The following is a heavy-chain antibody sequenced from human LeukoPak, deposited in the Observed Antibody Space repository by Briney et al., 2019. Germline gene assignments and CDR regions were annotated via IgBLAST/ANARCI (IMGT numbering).Heavy chain of an antibody. Sequence: GGSLRLSCAASGFTFSSYGMHWVRQAPGKGLEWVAFIRYDGSNKYYADSVKGRFTISRDNSKNTLSLQMNSLRAEDTAVYYCARASFGVIVGPDYWGQGTLVTVSS. V-gene: IGHV3-30*02. D-gene: IGHD3-3*01. CDR3: ARASFGVIVGPDY. J-gene: IGHJ4*02. CDR2: IRYDGSNK. CDR1: GFTFSSYG.